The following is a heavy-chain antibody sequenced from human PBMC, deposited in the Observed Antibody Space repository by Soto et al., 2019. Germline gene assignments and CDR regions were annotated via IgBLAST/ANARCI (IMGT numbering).Heavy chain of an antibody. CDR2: ISAYNGNT. D-gene: IGHD2-2*01. J-gene: IGHJ5*02. CDR3: ARRRTRPDIVVVPAAIGLDP. V-gene: IGHV1-18*01. Sequence: ASVKVSCKASGYTFTSYGISWVRQAPGQGLEWMGWISAYNGNTNYAQKLQGRVTMTTDTSTSTAYMELRSLRSDDTAVYYCARRRTRPDIVVVPAAIGLDPWGQGTLVTVSS. CDR1: GYTFTSYG.